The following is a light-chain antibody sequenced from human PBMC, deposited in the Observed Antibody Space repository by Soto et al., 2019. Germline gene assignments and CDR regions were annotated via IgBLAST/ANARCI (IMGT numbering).Light chain of an antibody. CDR2: DGN. CDR3: CSYAGGYGFWL. V-gene: IGLV2-11*01. CDR1: SSDVGGYNY. J-gene: IGLJ3*02. Sequence: QSALTQPRSVSGSPGQSVTISCSGTSSDVGGYNYVSWYQQHPGKAPKVMIYDGNRRPSGVPDLFSGSKSGNTASLTISGLQAEDEAEDSCCSYAGGYGFWLFGGGTKLTVL.